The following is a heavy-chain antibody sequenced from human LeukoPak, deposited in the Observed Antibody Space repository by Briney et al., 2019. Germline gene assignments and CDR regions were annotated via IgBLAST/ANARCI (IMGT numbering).Heavy chain of an antibody. Sequence: PSETLSLTCTVSGGSISSSSYYWGWIRQPPGKGLEWIGSIYYSGSTYYNPSLKSRVTISVDTSKNQFSLKLSSVTAADTAVYYRARTVVVVIYYFDYWGQGTLVTVSS. J-gene: IGHJ4*02. V-gene: IGHV4-39*01. D-gene: IGHD3-22*01. CDR2: IYYSGST. CDR1: GGSISSSSYY. CDR3: ARTVVVVIYYFDY.